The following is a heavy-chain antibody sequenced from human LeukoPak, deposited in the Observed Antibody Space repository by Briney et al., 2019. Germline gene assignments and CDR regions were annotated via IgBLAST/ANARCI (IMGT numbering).Heavy chain of an antibody. CDR1: GYTFTGYY. D-gene: IGHD3-22*01. V-gene: IGHV1-2*02. CDR2: INPNSGGT. Sequence: GASVKVSCKASGYTFTGYYMHWVRQAPGQGLEWMGWINPNSGGTNYAQKFQGRVTMTRDTSISTAYMELSRLRSDDTAVYYCARGKRNYYDSSGYHYPDYWGQGTLVTVSS. J-gene: IGHJ4*02. CDR3: ARGKRNYYDSSGYHYPDY.